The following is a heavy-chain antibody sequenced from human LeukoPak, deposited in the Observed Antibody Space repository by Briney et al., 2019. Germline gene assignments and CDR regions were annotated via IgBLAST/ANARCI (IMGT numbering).Heavy chain of an antibody. CDR2: IYSGGST. CDR1: GFTVSSNY. CDR3: VKSITVFGVVPFDP. Sequence: GGSLRLSCAASGFTVSSNYMSWVRQAPGKGLEWVSVIYSGGSTYYADSVKGRFTISRGNSKSTLCLQMSSLRAEDTAVYYCVKSITVFGVVPFDPWGQGTLVTVSS. J-gene: IGHJ5*02. V-gene: IGHV3-53*05. D-gene: IGHD3-3*01.